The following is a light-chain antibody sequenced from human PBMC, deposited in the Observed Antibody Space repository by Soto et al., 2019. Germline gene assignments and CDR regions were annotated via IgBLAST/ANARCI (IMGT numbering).Light chain of an antibody. J-gene: IGKJ5*01. CDR3: QQYHNWPPIT. V-gene: IGKV3D-15*01. CDR2: GAS. Sequence: EIVMTQSPATLSVSPCEIATLSCRARQSISTNLAWYQQKLGQAPRLLIYGASTRATGIPARFSGSGSGTEFTLTISSLQSEDFAVYYCQQYHNWPPITFGQGTRLEIK. CDR1: QSISTN.